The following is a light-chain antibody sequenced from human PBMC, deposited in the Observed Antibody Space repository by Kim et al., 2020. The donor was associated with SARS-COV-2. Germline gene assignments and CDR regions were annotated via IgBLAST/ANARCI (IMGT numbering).Light chain of an antibody. J-gene: IGKJ1*01. V-gene: IGKV1-39*01. Sequence: YFNWYQQKPGKAPKLLIYSVSTLQTGVPSRFSGSVSGTDFTLTINSLQHEDFATYYCHQRSSFGQGNIFGQGTKVDIK. CDR1: Y. CDR2: SVS. CDR3: HQRSSFGQGNI.